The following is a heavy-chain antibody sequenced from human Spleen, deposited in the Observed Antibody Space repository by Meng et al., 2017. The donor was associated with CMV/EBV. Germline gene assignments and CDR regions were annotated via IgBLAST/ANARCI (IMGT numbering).Heavy chain of an antibody. D-gene: IGHD3-22*01. CDR3: ANGWGADYFDASGYYYVRFDY. J-gene: IGHJ4*02. Sequence: GESLKISCAVSGFSVSNYYVTWVRQAPGKGLEWVSTKSPEGTTYYADSVRGRFTISRDNSKNTLYVQMNSLRAEDTAVYYCANGWGADYFDASGYYYVRFDYWGQGTLVTVSS. CDR1: GFSVSNYY. V-gene: IGHV3-53*01. CDR2: KSPEGTT.